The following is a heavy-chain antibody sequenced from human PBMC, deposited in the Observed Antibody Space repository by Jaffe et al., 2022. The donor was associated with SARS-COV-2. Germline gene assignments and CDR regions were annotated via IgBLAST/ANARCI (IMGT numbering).Heavy chain of an antibody. Sequence: QVQLVESGGGVVQPGRSLRLSCAASGFTFSSYGMHWVRQAPGKGLEWVAVIWYDGSNKYYADSVKGRFTISRDNSKNTLYLQMNSLRAEDTAVYYCARSGSYYGENWFDPWGQGTLVTVSS. CDR3: ARSGSYYGENWFDP. CDR2: IWYDGSNK. V-gene: IGHV3-33*01. J-gene: IGHJ5*02. CDR1: GFTFSSYG. D-gene: IGHD1-26*01.